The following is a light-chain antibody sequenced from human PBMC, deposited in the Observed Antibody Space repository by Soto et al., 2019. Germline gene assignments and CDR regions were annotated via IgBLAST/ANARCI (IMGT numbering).Light chain of an antibody. CDR1: KNDIGGYNY. CDR2: DVT. V-gene: IGLV2-11*01. Sequence: QSALTQPPSASGSPGQSVTISCTGTKNDIGGYNYVSWYQQHPGKAPKLLIYDVTKRPSGVPDRFSGSKSGNTASLTISGLQADDEADYSCCSFAGLYIYVFGGGTKVTVL. CDR3: CSFAGLYIYV. J-gene: IGLJ1*01.